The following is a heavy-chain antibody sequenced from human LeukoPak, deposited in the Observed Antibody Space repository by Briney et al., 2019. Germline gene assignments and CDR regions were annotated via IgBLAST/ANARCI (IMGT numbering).Heavy chain of an antibody. D-gene: IGHD5-18*01. CDR3: ARGARGYSYG. J-gene: IGHJ4*02. CDR1: GGSISGRY. Sequence: SETLSLTCAVSGGSISGRYWSWIRQPPGKGLEWIANWRYDGSPNYTPSLESRATISLDTSKNQFSLELSSVTAADTAVYYCARGARGYSYGWGQGTLVTVSS. V-gene: IGHV4-59*11. CDR2: WRYDGSP.